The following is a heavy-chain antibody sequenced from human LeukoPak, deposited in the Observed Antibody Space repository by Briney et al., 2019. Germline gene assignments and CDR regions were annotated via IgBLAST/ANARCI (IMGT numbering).Heavy chain of an antibody. CDR2: INHSGST. CDR3: ARLKFLHRAAAGTVPFDY. Sequence: SETLSLTCTVSGGSISSYYWSWIRQPPGKGLEWIGEINHSGSTNYNPSLKSRVTISVDTSKNQFSLKLSSVAAADTAVYYCARLKFLHRAAAGTVPFDYWGQGTLVTVSS. D-gene: IGHD6-13*01. V-gene: IGHV4-34*01. CDR1: GGSISSYY. J-gene: IGHJ4*02.